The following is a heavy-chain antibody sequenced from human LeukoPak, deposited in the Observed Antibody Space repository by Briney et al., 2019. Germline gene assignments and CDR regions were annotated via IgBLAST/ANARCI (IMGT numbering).Heavy chain of an antibody. Sequence: SETLSLTCAVSGYSVSSGHFWGWIRQSPGKGLEWIGSTVHRGSTYHNPPLMRRVTISLDSSKNQLSLKLRSVTAADTANYYCARRGLTLRTWYFDLWGRGTLVTVSS. J-gene: IGHJ2*01. D-gene: IGHD3-10*01. CDR2: TVHRGST. V-gene: IGHV4-38-2*01. CDR3: ARRGLTLRTWYFDL. CDR1: GYSVSSGHF.